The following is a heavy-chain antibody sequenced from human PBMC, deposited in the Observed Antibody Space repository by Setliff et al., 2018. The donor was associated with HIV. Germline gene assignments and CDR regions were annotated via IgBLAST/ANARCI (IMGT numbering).Heavy chain of an antibody. Sequence: ASVKVSCKASGYAFTSDHMHWVRQAPGQGLEWMGMINPSDGTTDYTQKFQDRVTMTSDTSTSTVYMELRSLRSEDTAIYYCVKEYHTEVTDTRVANYFDYWGQGTLVTVSS. V-gene: IGHV1-46*01. J-gene: IGHJ4*02. CDR2: INPSDGTT. CDR1: GYAFTSDH. CDR3: VKEYHTEVTDTRVANYFDY. D-gene: IGHD4-4*01.